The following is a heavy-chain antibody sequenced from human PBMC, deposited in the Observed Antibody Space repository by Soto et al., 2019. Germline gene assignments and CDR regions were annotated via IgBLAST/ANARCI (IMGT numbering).Heavy chain of an antibody. V-gene: IGHV4-59*01. Sequence: QVQLQESGPGLVKPSETLSLTCTVSGGSISSYYWSWIRQPPGKGLEWIGYIYYSGSTNYNPSLKSRVTISVDTSQTKFSLKLGSVTAAEQAVYHCARAGTTLVRGVISGWFDPWGQGTLVTVSS. CDR3: ARAGTTLVRGVISGWFDP. D-gene: IGHD3-10*01. J-gene: IGHJ5*02. CDR2: IYYSGST. CDR1: GGSISSYY.